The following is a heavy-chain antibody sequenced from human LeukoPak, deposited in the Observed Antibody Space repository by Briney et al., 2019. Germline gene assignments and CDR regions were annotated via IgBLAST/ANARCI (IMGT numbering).Heavy chain of an antibody. CDR1: GFTFSSYS. J-gene: IGHJ4*02. V-gene: IGHV3-48*01. D-gene: IGHD3-10*01. CDR2: ISSISSTI. Sequence: GGSLRLSCAASGFTFSSYSMNWVRQAPGKGLEWVSHISSISSTIYYADSVKGRFTISRHNAKNSLYLQMNSLRAEDTAVYYCARAGFTFSDYFGSFFDYWGQGTLVTVSS. CDR3: ARAGFTFSDYFGSFFDY.